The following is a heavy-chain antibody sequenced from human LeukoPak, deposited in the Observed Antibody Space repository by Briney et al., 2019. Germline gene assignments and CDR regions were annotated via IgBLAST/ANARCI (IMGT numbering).Heavy chain of an antibody. V-gene: IGHV3-15*07. CDR2: IKSKTDGGTT. Sequence: GGSLRLSCAASGFTFSNAWMNWVRQAPGKGLVWVGHIKSKTDGGTTDYAAPVKGRFTISRDDSKNTLYLQMNSLKTEDTAVYYCSSRNDFWSGYYEYYFDYWGQGTLVTVSS. CDR1: GFTFSNAW. D-gene: IGHD3-3*01. J-gene: IGHJ4*02. CDR3: SSRNDFWSGYYEYYFDY.